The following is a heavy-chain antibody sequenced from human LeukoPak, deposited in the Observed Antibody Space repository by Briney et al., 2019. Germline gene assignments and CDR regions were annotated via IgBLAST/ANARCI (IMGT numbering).Heavy chain of an antibody. V-gene: IGHV4-39*07. CDR3: ARGPPYYDFWSGYFDY. Sequence: SETLSLTCTVSGGSISSSSYYWGWIRQPPGKGLEWIGSIYYSGSTYYNPSLKSRVTISVDTSKNQFSLKLSSVTAADTAVYYCARGPPYYDFWSGYFDYWGQGTLVTVSS. D-gene: IGHD3-3*01. CDR1: GGSISSSSYY. J-gene: IGHJ4*02. CDR2: IYYSGST.